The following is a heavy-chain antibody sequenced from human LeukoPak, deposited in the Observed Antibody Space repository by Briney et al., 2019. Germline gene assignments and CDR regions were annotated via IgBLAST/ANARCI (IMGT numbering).Heavy chain of an antibody. D-gene: IGHD3-22*01. V-gene: IGHV1-2*02. CDR3: ARDSYYYDSSGYYY. CDR2: INPNSGGT. Sequence: ASVKVSCKASGYTFTDYYMHWVRQAPGQGLEWMGWINPNSGGTNYAQKFQGRVTMTRDTSISTAYMELSRLRSDDTAVYYCARDSYYYDSSGYYYWGQGTLVTVSS. CDR1: GYTFTDYY. J-gene: IGHJ4*02.